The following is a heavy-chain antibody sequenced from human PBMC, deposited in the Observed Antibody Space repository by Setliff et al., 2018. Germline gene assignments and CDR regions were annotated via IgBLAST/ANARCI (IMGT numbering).Heavy chain of an antibody. CDR2: INHSGXX. CDR1: GGSFSGYY. Sequence: PSETLSLTCAVYGGSFSGYYWSWIRQPPGKGLEWIGEINHSGXXXXXXXXXXXXXXXVDTXXNQFSLKLSSVTAADTAVYYCARGKVLYDYVWGSYRYEDYYYGMDVWGQGTTVTVSS. D-gene: IGHD3-16*02. J-gene: IGHJ6*02. V-gene: IGHV4-34*01. CDR3: ARGKVLYDYVWGSYRYEDYYYGMDV.